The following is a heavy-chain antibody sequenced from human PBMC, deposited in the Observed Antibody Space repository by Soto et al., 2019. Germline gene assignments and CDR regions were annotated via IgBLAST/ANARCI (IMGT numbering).Heavy chain of an antibody. V-gene: IGHV3-30-3*01. CDR2: ISYDGSNK. D-gene: IGHD1-26*01. CDR1: GFTFSSYA. J-gene: IGHJ6*02. CDR3: ARDVESGSSQYYYYYYGMDV. Sequence: QVQLVESGGGVVHPGRSLRLSCAASGFTFSSYAMHWVRQAPGKGLEWVAVISYDGSNKYYADSVKGRFTISRDNSKNTLYLQMNSLRAEDTAVYYCARDVESGSSQYYYYYYGMDVWGQGTTVTVSS.